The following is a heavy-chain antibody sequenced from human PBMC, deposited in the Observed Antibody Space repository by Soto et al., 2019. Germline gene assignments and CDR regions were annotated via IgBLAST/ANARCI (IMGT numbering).Heavy chain of an antibody. CDR2: IFYSGST. J-gene: IGHJ5*02. CDR1: GGSISSSSYY. CDR3: ARHLVVAATTYNWFDL. Sequence: PSETLSLTCTVSGGSISSSSYYWGWIRQLPGKGLEWIGSIFYSGSTYYNPSPRSRVTIYIDSSKNQFSLKLSSVTAADTAVYYCARHLVVAATTYNWFDLWGQGTLVTVS. V-gene: IGHV4-39*01. D-gene: IGHD2-15*01.